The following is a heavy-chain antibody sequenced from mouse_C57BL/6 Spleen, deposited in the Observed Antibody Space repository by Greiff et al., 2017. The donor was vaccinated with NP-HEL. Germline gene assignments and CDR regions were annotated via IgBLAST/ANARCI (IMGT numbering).Heavy chain of an antibody. CDR1: GYTFTSSW. J-gene: IGHJ4*01. V-gene: IGHV1-52*01. CDR2: IDPSDSET. CDR3: ARDYHGSSYHYDAMDY. D-gene: IGHD1-1*01. Sequence: VQLQQSGAELVRPGSSVKLSCKASGYTFTSSWMHWVKQRPIQGLEWIGNIDPSDSETHYTQKFKDKATLTVDKSSRTAYMQLSSLTSEDSAVYDCARDYHGSSYHYDAMDYWGQGTSVTVSS.